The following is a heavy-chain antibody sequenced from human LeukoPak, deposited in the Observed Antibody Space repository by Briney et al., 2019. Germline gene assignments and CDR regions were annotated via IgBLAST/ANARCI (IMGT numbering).Heavy chain of an antibody. CDR1: GGSISSGGYY. D-gene: IGHD1-26*01. V-gene: IGHV4-61*08. J-gene: IGHJ6*02. CDR3: ARAPYSGSLQPYYYYGMDV. Sequence: PSETLSLTCTVSGGSISSGGYYWSWIRQHPGKGLEWIGYIYYSGSTNYNPSLKSRVTISVDTSKNQFSLKLSSVTAADTAVYYCARAPYSGSLQPYYYYGMDVWGQGTTVTVSS. CDR2: IYYSGST.